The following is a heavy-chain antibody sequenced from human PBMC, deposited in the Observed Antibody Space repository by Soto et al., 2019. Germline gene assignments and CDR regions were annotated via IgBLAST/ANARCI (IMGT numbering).Heavy chain of an antibody. D-gene: IGHD1-26*01. J-gene: IGHJ4*02. Sequence: ASVKVSCKASGGPFRSYAMSWVRQAPGQGLEWMGGIIPIFGTANYAQKFQGRVTITADKSTSTAYMELSSLRSQDTAVYYCARVRELRSTVTFDDWGQGTLVTVSS. CDR2: IIPIFGTA. CDR3: ARVRELRSTVTFDD. V-gene: IGHV1-69*06. CDR1: GGPFRSYA.